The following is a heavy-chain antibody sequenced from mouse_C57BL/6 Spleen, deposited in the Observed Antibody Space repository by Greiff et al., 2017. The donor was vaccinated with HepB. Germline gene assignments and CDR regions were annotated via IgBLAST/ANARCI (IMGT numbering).Heavy chain of an antibody. V-gene: IGHV1-4*01. CDR3: ARSDYSNGYSYFDV. CDR2: INPSSGYT. D-gene: IGHD2-5*01. CDR1: GYTFTSYT. Sequence: QVQLQQSGAELARPGASVKMSCKASGYTFTSYTMHWVKQRPGQGLEWIGYINPSSGYTKYNQKFKDKATLTADKSSSTAYMQLSSLPSEDSAVYYCARSDYSNGYSYFDVWGTGTTVTVSS. J-gene: IGHJ1*03.